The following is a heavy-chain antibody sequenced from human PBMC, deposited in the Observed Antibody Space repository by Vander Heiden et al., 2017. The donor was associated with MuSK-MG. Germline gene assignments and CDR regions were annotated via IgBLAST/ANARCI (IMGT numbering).Heavy chain of an antibody. Sequence: EVQLVESGGGLVQPGGSLLLSSAPSVFTFSSYSMNWVRQAPGKGLEWVSYISSSSSTIYYADSVKGRFTISRDNAKNSLYLQMNSLRAEDTAVYYCARGGGSYPFDYWGQGTLVTVSS. CDR1: VFTFSSYS. V-gene: IGHV3-48*01. CDR3: ARGGGSYPFDY. J-gene: IGHJ4*02. D-gene: IGHD1-26*01. CDR2: ISSSSSTI.